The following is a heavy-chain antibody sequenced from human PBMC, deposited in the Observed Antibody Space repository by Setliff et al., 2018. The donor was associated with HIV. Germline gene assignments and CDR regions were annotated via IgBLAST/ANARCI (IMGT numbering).Heavy chain of an antibody. D-gene: IGHD5-18*01. J-gene: IGHJ4*02. CDR2: IHSYGST. V-gene: IGHV4-59*01. CDR1: GYSISSYS. Sequence: SETLSLTCTVSGYSISSYSWSWIRQSPGKRLEWIGYIHSYGSTDYNPSLESRVTISVDTSKNQLSLKLRSVAAADTAVYYCARGGYRDGYDYWGQGTLVTVSS. CDR3: ARGGYRDGYDY.